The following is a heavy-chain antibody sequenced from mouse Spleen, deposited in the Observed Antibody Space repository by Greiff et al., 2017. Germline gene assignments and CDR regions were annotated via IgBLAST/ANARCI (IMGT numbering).Heavy chain of an antibody. CDR2: IYPGSGST. Sequence: VQLQQSGAELVKPGASVKMSCKASGYTFTSYWITWVKQRPGQGLEWIGDIYPGSGSTNYNEKFKSKATLTVDTSSSTAYMQLSSLTSEDSAVYYCAKGVRRLYWYFDVWGAGTTVTVSS. V-gene: IGHV1-55*01. D-gene: IGHD2-14*01. CDR1: GYTFTSYW. CDR3: AKGVRRLYWYFDV. J-gene: IGHJ1*01.